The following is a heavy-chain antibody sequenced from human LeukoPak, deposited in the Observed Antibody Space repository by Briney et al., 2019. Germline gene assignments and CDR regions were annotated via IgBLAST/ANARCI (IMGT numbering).Heavy chain of an antibody. CDR2: IYYSGST. D-gene: IGHD3-22*01. Sequence: PSETLSLTCTVSGGSFSGYYWSWIRQPPGKGLEWIGYIYYSGSTNYNPSLKSRVTISVDTSKNQFSLKLSSVTAADTAVYYCARDRYYDSSGYYFDNWFDPWGQGTLVTVSS. CDR3: ARDRYYDSSGYYFDNWFDP. J-gene: IGHJ5*02. V-gene: IGHV4-59*01. CDR1: GGSFSGYY.